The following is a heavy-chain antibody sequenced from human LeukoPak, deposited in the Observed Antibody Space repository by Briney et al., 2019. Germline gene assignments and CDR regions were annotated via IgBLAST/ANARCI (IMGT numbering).Heavy chain of an antibody. D-gene: IGHD6-19*01. CDR3: ARDGTGSNSGWYIH. V-gene: IGHV3-21*01. Sequence: GGSLRLSCAASGFTFSSYSMNWVRQAPGKGLEWVSSISSSSSYVYYADSVKGRFTISRDNAKNSLYLQMNSLRAEDTAVYYCARDGTGSNSGWYIHWGQGALVTVSS. CDR1: GFTFSSYS. J-gene: IGHJ4*02. CDR2: ISSSSSYV.